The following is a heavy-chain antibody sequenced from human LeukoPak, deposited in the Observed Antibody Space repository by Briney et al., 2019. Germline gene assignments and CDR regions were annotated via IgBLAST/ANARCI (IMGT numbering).Heavy chain of an antibody. J-gene: IGHJ3*02. CDR1: GSTFTSYW. CDR3: ATRTHRYYDSSGYFADAFDI. V-gene: IGHV5-51*01. D-gene: IGHD3-22*01. Sequence: GESLKISCQGSGSTFTSYWIGWVRQLPGKGLEWMGIIYPGDSDTRYSPSFQGQVTISAHKSISTAYLQWSSLKASDTAMYYCATRTHRYYDSSGYFADAFDIWGQGTMVTVSS. CDR2: IYPGDSDT.